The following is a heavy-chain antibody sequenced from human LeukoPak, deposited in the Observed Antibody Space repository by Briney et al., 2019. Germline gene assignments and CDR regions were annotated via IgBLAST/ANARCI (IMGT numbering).Heavy chain of an antibody. CDR2: ISGSGGST. CDR1: GFTFSSYA. V-gene: IGHV3-23*01. Sequence: PGGSLRLSCAASGFTFSSYAMSWVRQAPGKGLEWVSAISGSGGSTYYADSVKGRFTISRDNSKNTLYLQMNSLRAEDTAVYYCAELRRGAGNLFDYWGQGTLVTVSS. J-gene: IGHJ4*02. D-gene: IGHD1-14*01. CDR3: AELRRGAGNLFDY.